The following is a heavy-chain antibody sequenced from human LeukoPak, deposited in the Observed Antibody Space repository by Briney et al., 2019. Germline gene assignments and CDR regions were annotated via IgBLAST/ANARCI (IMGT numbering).Heavy chain of an antibody. CDR1: GYTFTGYY. J-gene: IGHJ4*02. Sequence: ASVKVPCKASGYTFTGYYMHWVRQAPGQGLEWMGWINPNSGGTNYAQKFQGRVTMTRDTSISTAYMELSRLRSDDTAVYYCARDRRLLWFGEKLFDYWGQGTLVTVSS. CDR3: ARDRRLLWFGEKLFDY. V-gene: IGHV1-2*02. D-gene: IGHD3-10*01. CDR2: INPNSGGT.